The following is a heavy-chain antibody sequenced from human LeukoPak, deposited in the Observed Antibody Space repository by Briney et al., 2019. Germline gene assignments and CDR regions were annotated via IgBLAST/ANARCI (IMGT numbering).Heavy chain of an antibody. CDR2: ISSSSSYI. CDR3: ARGIAAAGTWFDP. J-gene: IGHJ5*02. Sequence: RGSLRLSCAASGFTFSSYSMNWVRQAPGKGLEWVSSISSSSSYIYYADSVKGRFTISRDNAKNSLYLQMNSLRAEDTAVYYCARGIAAAGTWFDPWGQGTLVTVSS. V-gene: IGHV3-21*01. D-gene: IGHD6-13*01. CDR1: GFTFSSYS.